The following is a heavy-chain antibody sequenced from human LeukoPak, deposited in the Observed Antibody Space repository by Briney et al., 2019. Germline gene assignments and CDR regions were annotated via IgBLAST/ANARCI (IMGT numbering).Heavy chain of an antibody. CDR1: GFTFSTYW. J-gene: IGHJ5*02. CDR2: IKGDGSIT. V-gene: IGHV3-74*01. CDR3: AKSDWFDP. Sequence: GGSLRLSCAASGFTFSTYWMHWVRQTPGKGLEWVSRIKGDGSITTYADSVMGRFTISRDNAKSTLFLQMNSLRVEDTAMYYCAKSDWFDPWGQGTQVTVSS.